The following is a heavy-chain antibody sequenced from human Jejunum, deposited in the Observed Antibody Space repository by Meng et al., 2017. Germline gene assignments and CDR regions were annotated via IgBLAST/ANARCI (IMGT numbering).Heavy chain of an antibody. V-gene: IGHV4-4*02. CDR2: IHHGGDT. CDR3: ARNGAYSADH. CDR1: GASISSGYW. Sequence: GRLRDWGPGLVGPSGPLSLTCAVSGASISSGYWWSWVRQPPGKGLEWIGEIHHGGDTNYNPSLKSRVTISVDKSNNQYSLRLTSVTAADTAMYYCARNGAYSADHWGQGTLVTVSS. D-gene: IGHD2-15*01. J-gene: IGHJ4*02.